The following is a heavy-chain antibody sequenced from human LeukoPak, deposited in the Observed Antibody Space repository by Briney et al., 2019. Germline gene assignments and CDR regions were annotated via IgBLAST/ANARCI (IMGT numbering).Heavy chain of an antibody. CDR3: ARGLAVAH. Sequence: SETLSLTCAVYGGSFSGYYWSWIRQPPGKGLEWIGEINHSGSTNYNPSLKSRVTISVDTSKNQFSLKLSSVTAADTAVYYCARGLAVAHWGQGTLVTVSS. CDR2: INHSGST. D-gene: IGHD6-19*01. J-gene: IGHJ4*02. V-gene: IGHV4-34*01. CDR1: GGSFSGYY.